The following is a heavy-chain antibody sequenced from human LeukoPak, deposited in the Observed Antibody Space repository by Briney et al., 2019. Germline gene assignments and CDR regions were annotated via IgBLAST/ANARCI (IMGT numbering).Heavy chain of an antibody. V-gene: IGHV4-30-4*07. CDR3: ASVGIKAAVPSDY. CDR2: IYFSGST. Sequence: PSETLSLTCLVSGASSSSTDHYWTWMRQPPGKGLEWVGYIYFSGSTYYNRSLKGRATISMDASKSRFSLKMTSVTAADTAVYFCASVGIKAAVPSDYWGQGTLVTVSS. CDR1: GASSSSTDHY. J-gene: IGHJ4*02. D-gene: IGHD6-13*01.